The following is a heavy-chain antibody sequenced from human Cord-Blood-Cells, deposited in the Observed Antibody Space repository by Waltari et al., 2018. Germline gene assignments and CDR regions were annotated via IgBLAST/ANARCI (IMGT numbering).Heavy chain of an antibody. J-gene: IGHJ4*02. V-gene: IGHV4-39*01. CDR1: GGSISSSSYY. D-gene: IGHD6-13*01. CDR3: ARASSSWYYFDY. CDR2: IYYSGST. Sequence: QLQLQESGPGLVKPSETLSLTCTVSGGSISSSSYYWGWIRQPPGKGLEWIGSIYYSGSTYSNPSLKSRVTISVDTSKNQFSLKLSSVTAADTAVYYCARASSSWYYFDYWGQGTLVTVSS.